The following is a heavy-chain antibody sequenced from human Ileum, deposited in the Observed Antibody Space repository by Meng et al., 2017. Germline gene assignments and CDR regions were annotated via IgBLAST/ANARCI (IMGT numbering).Heavy chain of an antibody. Sequence: QVQLQESGPGLVKPSQTLSLTCPVSGGSINSGSYYWNWIRQVPEKGLEWIGFIYYSGSTYYNPSLKSRLTISVDTSKNQFSLKLSSVTAADTAVYYCARDRDSSGYYPYWGQGTLVTVSS. CDR3: ARDRDSSGYYPY. CDR2: IYYSGST. V-gene: IGHV4-30-4*08. CDR1: GGSINSGSYY. J-gene: IGHJ4*02. D-gene: IGHD3-22*01.